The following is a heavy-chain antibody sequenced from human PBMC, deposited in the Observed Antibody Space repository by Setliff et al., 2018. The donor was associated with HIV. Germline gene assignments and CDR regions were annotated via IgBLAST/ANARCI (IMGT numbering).Heavy chain of an antibody. V-gene: IGHV5-51*01. Sequence: PGESLKISCQGSGYSFTTYWIGWVRQMPGKGLECMGIIYPGDSDTRYSPSFRGQVTISADKSISTAYLQWSSLRASDTAMYYCARVVAGKSSTDGFDIWGQGT. CDR1: GYSFTTYW. D-gene: IGHD6-19*01. J-gene: IGHJ3*02. CDR2: IYPGDSDT. CDR3: ARVVAGKSSTDGFDI.